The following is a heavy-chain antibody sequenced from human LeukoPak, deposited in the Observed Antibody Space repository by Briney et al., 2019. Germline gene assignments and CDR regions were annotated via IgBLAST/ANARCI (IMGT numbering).Heavy chain of an antibody. J-gene: IGHJ4*02. CDR3: ARTITMIVVDVVFDY. Sequence: PGGSLRLSCAASGFTFSSYGMHWVRQAPGKGLEWVAFIRYDGSNKYYADSVKGRFTISRDNSKNTLYLQMSSLRAEDTAVYYCARTITMIVVDVVFDYWGQGTLVTVSS. V-gene: IGHV3-30*02. CDR2: IRYDGSNK. D-gene: IGHD3-22*01. CDR1: GFTFSSYG.